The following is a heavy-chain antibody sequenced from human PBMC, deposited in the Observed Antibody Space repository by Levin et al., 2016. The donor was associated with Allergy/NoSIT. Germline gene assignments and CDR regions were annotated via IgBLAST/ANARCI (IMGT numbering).Heavy chain of an antibody. J-gene: IGHJ6*02. D-gene: IGHD2-2*01. Sequence: WVRQAPGQGLEWMGIINPSGGSTSYAQKFQGRVTMTRDTSTSTVYMELSSLRSEDTAVYYCARSICSSTSCYVPLAAAGWHYYYYGMDVWGQGTTVTVSS. V-gene: IGHV1-46*01. CDR2: INPSGGST. CDR3: ARSICSSTSCYVPLAAAGWHYYYYGMDV.